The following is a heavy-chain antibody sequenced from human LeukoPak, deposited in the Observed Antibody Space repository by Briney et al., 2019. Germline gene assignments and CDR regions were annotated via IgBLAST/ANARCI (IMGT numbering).Heavy chain of an antibody. CDR3: ARVPQRYDYVDR. Sequence: SGGSLRLSCAASGFTFSSYEMNWVRQAPGKGLEWVSYISSSGSTIYYADSVKGRFTISRDNAKNSLYLQMNSLRAEDTAVHYCARVPQRYDYVDRWGQGTLVTVSS. D-gene: IGHD3-16*01. J-gene: IGHJ4*02. V-gene: IGHV3-48*03. CDR1: GFTFSSYE. CDR2: ISSSGSTI.